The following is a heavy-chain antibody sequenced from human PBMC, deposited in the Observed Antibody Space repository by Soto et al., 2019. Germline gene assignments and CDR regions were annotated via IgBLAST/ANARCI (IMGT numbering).Heavy chain of an antibody. V-gene: IGHV1-18*01. CDR1: GYSFTAYG. CDR2: ISCYNGKT. CDR3: ARDAPPPELRFLEWHNYDYDGMDV. J-gene: IGHJ6*02. Sequence: QVQVVQSGDEVKETGASVRVSCKTSGYSFTAYGISWVRQAPGQGLEGMGWISCYNGKTKYAQKVQGRVTMTTDTSTSTAYREVRSLRSDATAIYFCARDAPPPELRFLEWHNYDYDGMDVWGQGTTVTVSS. D-gene: IGHD3-3*01.